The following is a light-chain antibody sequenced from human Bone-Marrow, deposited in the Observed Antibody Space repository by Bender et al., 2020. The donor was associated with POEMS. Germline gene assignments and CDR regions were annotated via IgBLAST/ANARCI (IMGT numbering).Light chain of an antibody. Sequence: SSELSQDPAVSVALGQTVTITCRGDSFRSFYASWHQQKAGEAPVIVMYGKNNRPSGIPDRFSGSTSGTTASLTIAGARAEDEADYYGTSRDSSGDQVVFGGGTKLTVL. V-gene: IGLV3-19*01. J-gene: IGLJ3*02. CDR2: GKN. CDR1: SFRSFY. CDR3: TSRDSSGDQVV.